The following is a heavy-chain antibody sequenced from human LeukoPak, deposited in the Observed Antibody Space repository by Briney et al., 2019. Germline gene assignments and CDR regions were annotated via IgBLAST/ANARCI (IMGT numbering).Heavy chain of an antibody. CDR3: ARYGKYSGYDFFDY. J-gene: IGHJ4*02. CDR1: GGSFSGYY. V-gene: IGHV4-34*01. CDR2: INHSGST. Sequence: PSETLSLTCAGYGGSFSGYYWSWIRQPPGKGLEWIGEINHSGSTNYNPSLKSRVTISVDTSKNQFSLKLSSVTAADTAVYYCARYGKYSGYDFFDYWGQGTLVTVSS. D-gene: IGHD5-12*01.